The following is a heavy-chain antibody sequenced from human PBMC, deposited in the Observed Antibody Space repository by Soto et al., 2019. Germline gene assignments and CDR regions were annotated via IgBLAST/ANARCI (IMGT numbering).Heavy chain of an antibody. J-gene: IGHJ6*03. D-gene: IGHD2-2*01. CDR1: GYTFTSYG. CDR3: ARGGEDIVVVPAAIMGSYYYYYMDV. V-gene: IGHV1-18*01. Sequence: ASVKVSCKASGYTFTSYGISWVRQAPGQGLEWMGWISAYKGNTNYAQKLQGRVTMTTDTSTSTAYMELRSLRSDDTAVYYCARGGEDIVVVPAAIMGSYYYYYMDVWGKGTTVTVSS. CDR2: ISAYKGNT.